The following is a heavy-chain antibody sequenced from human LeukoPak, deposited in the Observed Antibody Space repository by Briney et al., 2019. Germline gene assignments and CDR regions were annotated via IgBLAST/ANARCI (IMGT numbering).Heavy chain of an antibody. J-gene: IGHJ4*02. CDR3: ARSPDGLMGATSD. V-gene: IGHV3-23*01. D-gene: IGHD1-26*01. CDR1: GFTFSSYA. Sequence: GGSLRLSCAASGFTFSSYAMSWVRQAPGKGLEWVSAISGSGGSTYYADSVKGRFTISRDNSKNTLYLQMNSLRAEDAAVYYCARSPDGLMGATSDWGQGALVTVSS. CDR2: ISGSGGST.